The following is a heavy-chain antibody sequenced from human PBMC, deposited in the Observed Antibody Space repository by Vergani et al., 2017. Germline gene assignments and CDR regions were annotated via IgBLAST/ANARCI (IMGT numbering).Heavy chain of an antibody. J-gene: IGHJ6*02. Sequence: EVQLVQSGAEVKKPGESLRISCKGSGYSFTSYWISWVRQMPGKGLEWMGRIDPSDSYTNYSPSFQGHVTISADKSISTAYLQWSILKASDTAMYYCATDLPALLRYFDWSTPSMDVWGQGTTVTVSS. D-gene: IGHD3-9*01. CDR1: GYSFTSYW. CDR3: ATDLPALLRYFDWSTPSMDV. CDR2: IDPSDSYT. V-gene: IGHV5-10-1*01.